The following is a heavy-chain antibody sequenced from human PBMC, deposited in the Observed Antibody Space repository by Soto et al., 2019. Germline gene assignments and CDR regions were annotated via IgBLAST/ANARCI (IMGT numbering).Heavy chain of an antibody. CDR3: ARQGDGYNYDYYGMDV. CDR2: IYYSGST. V-gene: IGHV4-39*01. Sequence: SETLSLTCTVSGGSISSSSYYWGWIRQPPGKGLEWIGSIYYSGSTYYNPSLKSRVTISVDTSKNQFSLKLSSVTAADTAVYYCARQGDGYNYDYYGMDVWGQGTTLTVSS. CDR1: GGSISSSSYY. J-gene: IGHJ6*02. D-gene: IGHD5-12*01.